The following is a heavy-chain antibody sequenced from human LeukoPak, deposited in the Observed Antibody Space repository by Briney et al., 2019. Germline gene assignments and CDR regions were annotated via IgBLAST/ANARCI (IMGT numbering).Heavy chain of an antibody. CDR3: ARRDSSGYYYINY. CDR2: MNPNSGNT. J-gene: IGHJ4*02. D-gene: IGHD3-22*01. V-gene: IGHV1-8*01. Sequence: ASVKASCKASGYTFTSYDINWVRQATGQGLEWMGWMNPNSGNTGYAQKFQGRVTMTRNTSISTAYMELSSLRSEDTAVYYCARRDSSGYYYINYWGQGTLVTVSS. CDR1: GYTFTSYD.